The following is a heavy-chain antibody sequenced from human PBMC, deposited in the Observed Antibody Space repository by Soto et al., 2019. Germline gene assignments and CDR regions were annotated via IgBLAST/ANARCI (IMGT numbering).Heavy chain of an antibody. V-gene: IGHV1-3*01. Sequence: QVQLVQSGAEVKKPGASVKVSCKASGYTFTSYAMHWVRQAPGQRLEWMGWINAGNGNTKYSQKFQGRVTITRDTSASTAYMELSSLRSEDTAVYYCARVDWSGSLSPYFDYWGQGTLVTVSS. J-gene: IGHJ4*02. CDR2: INAGNGNT. D-gene: IGHD3-3*01. CDR1: GYTFTSYA. CDR3: ARVDWSGSLSPYFDY.